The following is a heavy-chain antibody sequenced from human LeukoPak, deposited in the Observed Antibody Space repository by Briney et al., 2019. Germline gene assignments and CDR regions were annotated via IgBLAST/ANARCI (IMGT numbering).Heavy chain of an antibody. V-gene: IGHV3-11*04. J-gene: IGHJ4*02. CDR2: ISSSGDTI. CDR3: ANSILRPIVGATGGFDY. D-gene: IGHD1-26*01. Sequence: GGSLRLSCAASGFTFGDYYMNWIRQAPGKGLEWVSYISSSGDTIYYADSVKGRFTISRDNAKNPLYLQMNSLRAEDTAVYYCANSILRPIVGATGGFDYWGQGTLVTVSS. CDR1: GFTFGDYY.